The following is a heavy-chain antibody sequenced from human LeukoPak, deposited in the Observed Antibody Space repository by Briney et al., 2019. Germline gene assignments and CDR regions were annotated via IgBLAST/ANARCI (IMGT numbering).Heavy chain of an antibody. V-gene: IGHV3-23*01. CDR1: GFTFSGYG. D-gene: IGHD4-17*01. J-gene: IGHJ3*02. CDR3: GKDPNGDFVGGFDI. CDR2: ISGSGDKT. Sequence: PGGSLRLSCTGSGFTFSGYGMTWLRQAPGKGLEWVSGISGSGDKTYYADSVKGRFTISRDNSKNTLYLQMNSLRADDTALYYCGKDPNGDFVGGFDIWGQGTMVTVSS.